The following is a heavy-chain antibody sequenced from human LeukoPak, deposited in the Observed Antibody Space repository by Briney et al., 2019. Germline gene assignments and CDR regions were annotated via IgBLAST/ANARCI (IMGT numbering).Heavy chain of an antibody. Sequence: GGSLRLSCAASGFTFGSYWMTWVRQAPGKGLEWVANIKQDGSEKYYVDSVKGRFTMSRDNAKNSLYLQMNSLRAEDTAVYYCARGGFWATISGLDYWGQGILVTVSS. J-gene: IGHJ4*02. D-gene: IGHD5-12*01. CDR2: IKQDGSEK. CDR1: GFTFGSYW. V-gene: IGHV3-7*01. CDR3: ARGGFWATISGLDY.